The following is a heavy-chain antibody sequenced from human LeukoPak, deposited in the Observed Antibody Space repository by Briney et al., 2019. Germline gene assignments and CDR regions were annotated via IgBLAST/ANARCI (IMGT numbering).Heavy chain of an antibody. CDR3: TKVGTGTVDY. CDR1: GDSISGYY. D-gene: IGHD1-1*01. V-gene: IGHV4-59*01. CDR2: IYYTGTT. Sequence: SETLSLTCTVSGDSISGYYWGWIRQPPGKGLEWIGYIYYTGTTNYNPSLKSRVTISVYTSKNQFSLKLRSVTAADTAVYYCTKVGTGTVDYWGQGTLVTVSS. J-gene: IGHJ4*02.